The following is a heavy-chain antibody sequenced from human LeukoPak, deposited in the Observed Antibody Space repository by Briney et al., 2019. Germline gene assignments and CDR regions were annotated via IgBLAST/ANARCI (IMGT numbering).Heavy chain of an antibody. CDR2: ISYDGSNK. J-gene: IGHJ2*01. CDR3: AKDSEIAAAGSYWYFDL. CDR1: GFTFRSYD. Sequence: GGSLRLSCAASGFTFRSYDMHWVRQAPGKGLQWVAVISYDGSNKYHTDSVKGRFTISRDNSKNTPYLQMNSLRAEDTAVYYCAKDSEIAAAGSYWYFDLWGRGTLVTVSS. V-gene: IGHV3-30*18. D-gene: IGHD6-13*01.